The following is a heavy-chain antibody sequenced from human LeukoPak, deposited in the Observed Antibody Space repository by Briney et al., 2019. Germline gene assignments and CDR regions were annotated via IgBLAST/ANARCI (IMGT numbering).Heavy chain of an antibody. V-gene: IGHV3-23*01. J-gene: IGHJ4*02. CDR1: GFTFSSYA. CDR2: ISGSGGST. CDR3: ARGSYYDSSGYSDFDY. Sequence: PGGSLRLSCAASGFTFSSYAMSWVRQAPGKGLEWVSAISGSGGSTYYADSVKGRFPISRDNAKNTLYLQMNSLRAEDTAVYYCARGSYYDSSGYSDFDYWGQGTLVTVSS. D-gene: IGHD3-22*01.